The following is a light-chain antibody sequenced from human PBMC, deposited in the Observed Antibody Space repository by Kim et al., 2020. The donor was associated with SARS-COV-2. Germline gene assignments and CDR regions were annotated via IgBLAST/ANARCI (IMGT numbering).Light chain of an antibody. CDR1: QSVSSY. J-gene: IGKJ5*01. CDR3: QQRSNWPPRIT. V-gene: IGKV3-11*01. CDR2: DAS. Sequence: VFPPSPATLSLSPGERATLSCRASQSVSSYLAWYQQKPGQAPRLLIYDASNRATGIPARFSGSGSGTDFTLTISSLEPEDFAVYYCQQRSNWPPRITFGQGTRLEIK.